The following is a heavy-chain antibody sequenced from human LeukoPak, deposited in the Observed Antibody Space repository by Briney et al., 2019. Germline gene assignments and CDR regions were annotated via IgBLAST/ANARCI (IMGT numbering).Heavy chain of an antibody. CDR1: GGSINNYY. V-gene: IGHV4-59*01. D-gene: IGHD1-26*01. CDR2: IYYSGYI. Sequence: PSETLSLTCTVSGGSINNYYLSWIRQPPGKGLEWIGYIYYSGYITYNPSLKSRVTISVDTSKKQFSLKLTSVTAADTAVYYCARDRGRDAMDVWGQGTTVTVSS. J-gene: IGHJ6*02. CDR3: ARDRGRDAMDV.